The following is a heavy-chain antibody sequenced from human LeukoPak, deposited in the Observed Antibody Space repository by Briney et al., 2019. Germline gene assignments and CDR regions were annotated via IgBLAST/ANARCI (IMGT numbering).Heavy chain of an antibody. V-gene: IGHV3-23*01. CDR2: ISGSGGST. Sequence: PGGSLRLSCAASGFTFSSYAMSWVRQAPGKGLEWVSAISGSGGSTYYADSVKGRSTISRDNSKNTLYLQMNSLRAEDTAVYYCANHPSSGYPSDYWGQGTLVTVSS. D-gene: IGHD3-22*01. CDR3: ANHPSSGYPSDY. CDR1: GFTFSSYA. J-gene: IGHJ4*02.